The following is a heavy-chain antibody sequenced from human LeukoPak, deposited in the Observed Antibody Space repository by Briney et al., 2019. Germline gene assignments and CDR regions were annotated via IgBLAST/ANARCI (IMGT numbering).Heavy chain of an antibody. J-gene: IGHJ5*02. V-gene: IGHV3-30*02. CDR2: IRYDGSNK. CDR3: AKSLFPYSGYDTNWFDP. Sequence: LAGGSLRLSCAASGFTFSSYGMHWVRQAPGKGLEWVAFIRYDGSNKYYADSVKGRFTISRDNSKNTLYLQMNSLRAEDTAVYYCAKSLFPYSGYDTNWFDPWGQGTLVTVSS. CDR1: GFTFSSYG. D-gene: IGHD5-12*01.